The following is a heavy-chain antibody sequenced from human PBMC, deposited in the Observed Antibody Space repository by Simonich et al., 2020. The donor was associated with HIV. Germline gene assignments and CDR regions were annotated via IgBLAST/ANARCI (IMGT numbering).Heavy chain of an antibody. J-gene: IGHJ6*03. CDR3: AREPRGGWSRYSYYYYLDV. D-gene: IGHD6-19*01. V-gene: IGHV3-9*01. CDR2: INCSGGRI. Sequence: LVESGGGVFQPGRSLRLSCAASGFTFTDYAMPWVRQAPGKGLELVAGINCSGGRIGYADSVKGRLTISRDNAKNTLYLQMNSLRAEETAVYYFAREPRGGWSRYSYYYYLDVWGKGTTVTVSS. CDR1: GFTFTDYA.